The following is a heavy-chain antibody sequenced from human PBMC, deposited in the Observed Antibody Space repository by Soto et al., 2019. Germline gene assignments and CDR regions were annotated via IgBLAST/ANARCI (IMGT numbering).Heavy chain of an antibody. Sequence: QVQLVESGGGVVQPGRSLRLSCAASGFTFSSYGMHWVRQAPGKGLEWVAFISRDGSNKYYADSVKGRFTISRDNFKNTMYQQMDSLRAEDTAVYYCAKDIRILTGYKVIDYWGQGTLVTVSS. D-gene: IGHD3-9*01. J-gene: IGHJ4*02. CDR1: GFTFSSYG. CDR2: ISRDGSNK. CDR3: AKDIRILTGYKVIDY. V-gene: IGHV3-30*18.